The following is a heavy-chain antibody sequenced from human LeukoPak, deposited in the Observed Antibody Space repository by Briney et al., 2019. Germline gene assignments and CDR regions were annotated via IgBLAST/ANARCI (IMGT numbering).Heavy chain of an antibody. V-gene: IGHV3-23*01. CDR1: GFTFSSYA. CDR2: ISGSSGGT. D-gene: IGHD2-15*01. Sequence: QSGGSLRLSCAASGFTFSSYAMNWVRQAPGKGLEWVSGISGSSGGTYYADSVKGRFTISRDNSKNTVYLQMNSLRAEDTAIYYCAKRGLGSCSGSSCLQWVLDCWGQGTLVTVSS. J-gene: IGHJ4*02. CDR3: AKRGLGSCSGSSCLQWVLDC.